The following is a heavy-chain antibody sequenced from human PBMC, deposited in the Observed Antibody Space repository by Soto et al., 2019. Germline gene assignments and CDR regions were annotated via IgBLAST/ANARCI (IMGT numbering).Heavy chain of an antibody. CDR2: IYYSGST. CDR3: AREVTDYYDSSGYYAYFDY. Sequence: SETLSLACTVSGGSISSGGYYWSWIRQHPGKGLEWIGYIYYSGSTYYNPSLKSRVTISVDTSKNQFSLKLSSVTAADTAVYYCAREVTDYYDSSGYYAYFDYWGQGTLVTVSS. CDR1: GGSISSGGYY. J-gene: IGHJ4*02. D-gene: IGHD3-22*01. V-gene: IGHV4-31*03.